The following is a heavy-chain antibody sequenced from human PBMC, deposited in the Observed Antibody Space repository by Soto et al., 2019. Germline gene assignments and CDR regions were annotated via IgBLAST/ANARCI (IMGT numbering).Heavy chain of an antibody. D-gene: IGHD6-6*01. J-gene: IGHJ3*02. CDR1: GYSFTSYW. CDR2: IYPGDSDT. V-gene: IGHV5-51*01. Sequence: LGESLKISCKGSGYSFTSYWIGWVRQMPGKGLEWMGIIYPGDSDTRYSPSFQGQVTISADKSISTAYLQWSSLKASDTAMYYCARSLSEYSSSSDAFDIWGQGTMVTVSS. CDR3: ARSLSEYSSSSDAFDI.